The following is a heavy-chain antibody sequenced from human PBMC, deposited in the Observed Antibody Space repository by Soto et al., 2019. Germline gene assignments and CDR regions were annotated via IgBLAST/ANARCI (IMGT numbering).Heavy chain of an antibody. D-gene: IGHD1-26*01. V-gene: IGHV3-48*02. Sequence: GGSLRLSCAVSEFTLSSYNLNWVRQAPGKGLEYISYITSNSKTINYADSVKGRFTISRDNAKNSVYLQMNSLKDDDTAVYYCATSGSNRFDYWGQGTLVTVSS. J-gene: IGHJ4*02. CDR2: ITSNSKTI. CDR1: EFTLSSYN. CDR3: ATSGSNRFDY.